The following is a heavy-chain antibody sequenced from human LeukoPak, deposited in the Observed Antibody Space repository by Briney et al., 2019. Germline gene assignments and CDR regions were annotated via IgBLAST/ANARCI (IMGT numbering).Heavy chain of an antibody. CDR2: ININGGRT. D-gene: IGHD2-8*01. J-gene: IGHJ4*02. V-gene: IGHV3-64D*09. CDR3: VKDKWIDH. CDR1: GFTFSSYT. Sequence: PGGSLRLSCSVSGFTFSSYTMHWVRQAPGKGLEYVSSININGGRTYYADSVEGRFTISRDNSKNTLYLQMSSLRAEDTAVYYCVKDKWIDHWGQGTLVTVSS.